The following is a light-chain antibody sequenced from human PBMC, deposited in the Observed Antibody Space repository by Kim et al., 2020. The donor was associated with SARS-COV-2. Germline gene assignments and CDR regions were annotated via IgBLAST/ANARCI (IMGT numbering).Light chain of an antibody. CDR2: RAS. J-gene: IGKJ3*01. CDR1: ESVSNY. V-gene: IGKV3-11*01. Sequence: LPAGERATRSCRASESVSNYLAWYRQKPGQAPRPLIDRASSRPTGIPARVSGSRSGTGFTLSISSLQPEDFAVYYCHHSDSWRGTFGPGTKVGIK. CDR3: HHSDSWRGT.